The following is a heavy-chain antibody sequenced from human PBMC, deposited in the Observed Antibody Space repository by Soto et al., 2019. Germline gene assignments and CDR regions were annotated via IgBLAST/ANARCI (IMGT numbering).Heavy chain of an antibody. J-gene: IGHJ6*02. CDR2: ISYDGSNK. V-gene: IGHV3-30*18. Sequence: GGSLRLSCAASGFTFSSYGMHWVRQAPGKGLEWVAVISYDGSNKYYADSVKGRFTISRDNSKNTLYLQMNSLRAEDTAVYYCAKDRNIVVVVAATPFDYVMDVWGQGTTVTVSS. CDR1: GFTFSSYG. CDR3: AKDRNIVVVVAATPFDYVMDV. D-gene: IGHD2-15*01.